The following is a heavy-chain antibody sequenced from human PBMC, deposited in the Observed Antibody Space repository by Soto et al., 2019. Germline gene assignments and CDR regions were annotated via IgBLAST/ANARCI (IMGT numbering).Heavy chain of an antibody. Sequence: PSETLSLTCNVSGGSISSSYWSWIRQPPGKGLEWSGYAYYNGSPNYNPSFKSRVTMSVDTSKNQVSLNLSSVTAADTAVYYCAREERFSGSRVRWFDPWGQGTLVTVSS. CDR3: AREERFSGSRVRWFDP. D-gene: IGHD3-10*01. CDR1: GGSISSSY. J-gene: IGHJ5*02. CDR2: AYYNGSP. V-gene: IGHV4-59*01.